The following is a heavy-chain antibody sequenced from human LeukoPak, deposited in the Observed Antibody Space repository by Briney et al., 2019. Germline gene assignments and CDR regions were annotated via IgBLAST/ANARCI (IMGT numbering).Heavy chain of an antibody. CDR1: GSTFSNDG. CDR2: TSYDGSDT. J-gene: IGHJ4*02. CDR3: AKIRDASGSYYRPFAY. D-gene: IGHD3-10*01. V-gene: IGHV3-30*18. Sequence: GGSLRLSCAASGSTFSNDGMHWVRQVPGRGLEWVALTSYDGSDTYYADSVKGRFTISRGNSKNTLYLQMNSLRIEDTAVYYCAKIRDASGSYYRPFAYWGQGTLVTVS.